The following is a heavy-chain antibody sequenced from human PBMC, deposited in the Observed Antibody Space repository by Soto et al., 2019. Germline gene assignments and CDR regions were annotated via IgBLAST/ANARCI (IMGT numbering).Heavy chain of an antibody. V-gene: IGHV3-74*01. D-gene: IGHD2-15*01. CDR1: GFTFSSYW. Sequence: GGSLRLSCAASGFTFSSYWMHWVRQAPGKGPVWVSRINSDGSSTSYADSVKGRFTISRDNAKNTLYLQMNSLRAEDTAVYYCARALQGYCSGGTCYSVLTYYYYGMDVWGQGTTVTVSS. CDR3: ARALQGYCSGGTCYSVLTYYYYGMDV. CDR2: INSDGSST. J-gene: IGHJ6*02.